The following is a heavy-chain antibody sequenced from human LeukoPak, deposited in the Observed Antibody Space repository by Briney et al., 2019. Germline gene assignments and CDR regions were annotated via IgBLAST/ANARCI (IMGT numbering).Heavy chain of an antibody. V-gene: IGHV5-51*01. CDR3: ARHGVTGSSSSSTDY. Sequence: GESLKISSQGSGYSFSTYWIASVRQMPGKGLELMGIIYPGDSDTRYSPSFQGQVTISADKSISTAYLQWSSLKVSDSAMYYCARHGVTGSSSSSTDYWGQGTLVTVSS. CDR2: IYPGDSDT. CDR1: GYSFSTYW. D-gene: IGHD6-6*01. J-gene: IGHJ4*02.